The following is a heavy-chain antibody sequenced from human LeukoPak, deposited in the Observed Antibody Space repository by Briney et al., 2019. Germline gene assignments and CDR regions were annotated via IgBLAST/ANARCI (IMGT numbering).Heavy chain of an antibody. V-gene: IGHV4-30-4*08. CDR2: IYYSGST. CDR1: GGSISSGDYY. Sequence: PSQTLSLTCTVSGGSISSGDYYCSWIRQPPGRGLEWIGYIYYSGSTYYNPSLKSRLTISVDTSKNQFSLKLSSVTAADTAVYYCARVKYTTRPFDYWGQGTLVTVSS. J-gene: IGHJ4*02. CDR3: ARVKYTTRPFDY. D-gene: IGHD1-1*01.